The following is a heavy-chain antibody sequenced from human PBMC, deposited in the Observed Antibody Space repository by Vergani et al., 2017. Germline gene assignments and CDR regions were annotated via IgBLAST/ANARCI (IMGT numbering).Heavy chain of an antibody. CDR2: INPSGGST. CDR1: GYTFTSYG. V-gene: IGHV1-46*01. CDR3: ARSPDEHGFDP. Sequence: QVQLVQSGAEVKKPGASVKVSCKASGYTFTSYGISWVRQAPGQGLEWMGIINPSGGSTSYAQKFQGRVTMTRDTSTSTVYMELSSLRSEDTAVYYCARSPDEHGFDPWGQGTLVTVSS. J-gene: IGHJ5*02. D-gene: IGHD1-14*01.